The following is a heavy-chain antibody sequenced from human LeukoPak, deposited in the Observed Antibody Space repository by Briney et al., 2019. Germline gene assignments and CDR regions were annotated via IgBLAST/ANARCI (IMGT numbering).Heavy chain of an antibody. D-gene: IGHD2-2*02. J-gene: IGHJ5*02. Sequence: ASVKVSCKVSGGTFSSYTISWVRQAPGQGLEWMGRIIPILGIANYAQKFQGRVTITADKSTSTAYMELSSLRSEDTAVYYCAAEGDIVVVPAAISRYNWFDPWGQGTLVTVSS. CDR3: AAEGDIVVVPAAISRYNWFDP. V-gene: IGHV1-69*02. CDR1: GGTFSSYT. CDR2: IIPILGIA.